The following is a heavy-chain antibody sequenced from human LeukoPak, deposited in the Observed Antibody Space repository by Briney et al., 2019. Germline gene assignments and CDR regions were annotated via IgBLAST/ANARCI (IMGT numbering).Heavy chain of an antibody. J-gene: IGHJ3*02. D-gene: IGHD6-19*01. Sequence: ASVKVSCKASGYTFTGYYMHWVRQAPGQGLEWMGWINPNSGGTNYAQKFQGRGTMTRDTSISTAYMELSRLRSDDTAVYYCARAGIAVAGDDAFDIWGQGTMVTVSS. CDR1: GYTFTGYY. V-gene: IGHV1-2*02. CDR3: ARAGIAVAGDDAFDI. CDR2: INPNSGGT.